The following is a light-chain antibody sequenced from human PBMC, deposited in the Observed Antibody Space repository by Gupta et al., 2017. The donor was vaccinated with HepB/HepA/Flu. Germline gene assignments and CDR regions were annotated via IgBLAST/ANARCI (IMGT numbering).Light chain of an antibody. CDR3: QSYDSSLSGSGV. J-gene: IGLJ3*02. Sequence: QSVLTQPPSVSGAPGQRGTISCTGSSSNIGAGYDVHWYQHLPGTALKLLIYGDNNRPSGVPDRFSGSKSGTSASLAITGLQAEDEADYYCQSYDSSLSGSGVFGGGTKLTVL. V-gene: IGLV1-40*01. CDR1: SSNIGAGYD. CDR2: GDN.